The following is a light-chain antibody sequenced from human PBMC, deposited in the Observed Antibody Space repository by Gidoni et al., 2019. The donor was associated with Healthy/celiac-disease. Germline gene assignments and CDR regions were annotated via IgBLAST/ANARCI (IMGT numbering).Light chain of an antibody. CDR2: AAS. CDR3: QQSYSTPLT. J-gene: IGKJ4*01. V-gene: IGKV1-39*01. CDR1: QSISSY. Sequence: DIQMTQSPSSLSASVGDRVTITCRASQSISSYLNWYQQKPGKAPKLLLYAASSLQSGVPSRFSGRGSGTDFTLPISSLQPEDFATYYCQQSYSTPLTFGGGTKVEIK.